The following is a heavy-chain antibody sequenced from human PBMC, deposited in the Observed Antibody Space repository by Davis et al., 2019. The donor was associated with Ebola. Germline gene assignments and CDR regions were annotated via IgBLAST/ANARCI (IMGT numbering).Heavy chain of an antibody. CDR3: AKDTSNIWFDI. Sequence: GGSLRLSCEASGFTFKNAWMSWVRQAPGKGLEWVAIIWYDGSATEYVDSVKGRFTISRDNSKNTLYLQMNGLRVEDTAIYYCAKDTSNIWFDIWGQGTNVTVSS. J-gene: IGHJ3*02. CDR1: GFTFKNAW. V-gene: IGHV3-33*06. CDR2: IWYDGSAT. D-gene: IGHD1-26*01.